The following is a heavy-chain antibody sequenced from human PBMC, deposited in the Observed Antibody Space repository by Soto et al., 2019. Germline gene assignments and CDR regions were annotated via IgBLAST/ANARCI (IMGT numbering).Heavy chain of an antibody. Sequence: GGSLRLSCAASGFPFSSYPMHWVPQAPGKGLEWVAVISYDGSSKYYADSVKGRFTIPRAHSRKTLYLQMNRLRAEDPAVYSCARGGYGDYYLSWGQGTLVTVSS. CDR2: ISYDGSSK. CDR3: ARGGYGDYYLS. V-gene: IGHV3-30-3*01. J-gene: IGHJ4*02. D-gene: IGHD4-17*01. CDR1: GFPFSSYP.